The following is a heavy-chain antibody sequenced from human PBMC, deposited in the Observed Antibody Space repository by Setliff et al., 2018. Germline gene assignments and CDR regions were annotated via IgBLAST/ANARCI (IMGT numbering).Heavy chain of an antibody. Sequence: PSETLSLTCAVSGYSMSSGYYWGWFRQPPGKGLEWIGSIYHSGQTFYNPSLKSRATLSVDTPKNQFSLRLTSVPAADTAVYYCARGGLAAAATHWGQGTLVTVSS. CDR1: GYSMSSGYY. CDR3: ARGGLAAAATH. V-gene: IGHV4-38-2*01. J-gene: IGHJ4*02. CDR2: IYHSGQT. D-gene: IGHD6-13*01.